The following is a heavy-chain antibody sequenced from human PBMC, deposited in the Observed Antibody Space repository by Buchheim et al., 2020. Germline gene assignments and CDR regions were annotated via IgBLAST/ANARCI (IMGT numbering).Heavy chain of an antibody. CDR1: GFTFSSYS. CDR2: ISSSSSTI. D-gene: IGHD6-6*01. Sequence: EVQLVESGGGLVQPGGSLRLSCAASGFTFSSYSMNWVRQAPGKGLEWVSYISSSSSTIYYADSVKCRFTISRANAKNSLYLQMNSLRAEDTAVYYCARAIRLTQAARRPLDYWGQGTL. V-gene: IGHV3-48*04. J-gene: IGHJ4*02. CDR3: ARAIRLTQAARRPLDY.